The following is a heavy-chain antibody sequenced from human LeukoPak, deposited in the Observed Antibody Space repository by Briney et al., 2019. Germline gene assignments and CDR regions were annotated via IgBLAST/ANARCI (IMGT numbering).Heavy chain of an antibody. CDR2: ISGSGGST. Sequence: PGRSLRLSCAASGFTFSSYAMSWVRQAPGKGLEWVSAISGSGGSTYYADSVKGRFTISRDNSKNTLYPQINSLRAEDTAVYYCAKLGGGSDFWSGYYPPSYYYYGMDVWGQGTTVTVSS. J-gene: IGHJ6*02. CDR3: AKLGGGSDFWSGYYPPSYYYYGMDV. D-gene: IGHD3-3*01. CDR1: GFTFSSYA. V-gene: IGHV3-23*01.